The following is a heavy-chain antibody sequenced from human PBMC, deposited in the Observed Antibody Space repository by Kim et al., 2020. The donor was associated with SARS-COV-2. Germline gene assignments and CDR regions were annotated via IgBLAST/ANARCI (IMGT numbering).Heavy chain of an antibody. CDR3: ARDESPYDFWSGYSLDY. V-gene: IGHV3-21*01. Sequence: GGSLRLSCAASGFTFSSYSMNWVRQAPGKGLEWVSSISSSSSYIYYADSVKGRFTISRDNAKNSLYLQMNSLRAEDTAVYYCARDESPYDFWSGYSLDYWGQGTLVTVSS. J-gene: IGHJ4*02. CDR1: GFTFSSYS. CDR2: ISSSSSYI. D-gene: IGHD3-3*01.